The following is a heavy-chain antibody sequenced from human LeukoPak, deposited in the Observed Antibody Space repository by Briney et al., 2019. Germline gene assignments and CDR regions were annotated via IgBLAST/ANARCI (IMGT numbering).Heavy chain of an antibody. J-gene: IGHJ4*01. CDR1: GGSITSYY. D-gene: IGHD3-9*01. CDR2: IFYSGST. V-gene: IGHV4-59*08. Sequence: PSETLSLTCTVSGGSITSYYWSWIRQPPGKGLEWIGYIFYSGSTNYNPSLKSRVTISVDTSKTQFSLKLSSVTAADTAVYYCASQGWAYYDILTGYPEYYFDCWGQEPWSPSPQ. CDR3: ASQGWAYYDILTGYPEYYFDC.